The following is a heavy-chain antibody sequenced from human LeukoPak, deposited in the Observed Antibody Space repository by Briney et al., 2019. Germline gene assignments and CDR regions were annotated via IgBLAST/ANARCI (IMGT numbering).Heavy chain of an antibody. D-gene: IGHD6-13*01. J-gene: IGHJ4*02. CDR3: ARPTYSGSWPNYFDY. CDR2: ISYDGSNK. V-gene: IGHV3-30-3*01. CDR1: GFTFSSYA. Sequence: GGSLRLSCAASGFTFSSYAMHWVRQAPGKGLEWVAVISYDGSNKYYADSVKGRFTISRDNSKNTLYLQMNSLRAEDTAVYYCARPTYSGSWPNYFDYWGQGTLVTVSS.